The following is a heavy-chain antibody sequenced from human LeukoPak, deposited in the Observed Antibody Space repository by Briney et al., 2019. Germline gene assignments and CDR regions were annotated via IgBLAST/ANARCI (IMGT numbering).Heavy chain of an antibody. CDR3: SIVVVPAAIGGYWFDP. V-gene: IGHV1-18*01. Sequence: ASVKVSCKASGYTFTSYGISWVRQAPGQGLEWMGWISAYNGNTNYAQKLQGRVTMTTDTSTSTAYMELRSLRFDDTAVYYCSIVVVPAAIGGYWFDPWGQGTLVTVSS. D-gene: IGHD2-2*01. CDR2: ISAYNGNT. J-gene: IGHJ5*02. CDR1: GYTFTSYG.